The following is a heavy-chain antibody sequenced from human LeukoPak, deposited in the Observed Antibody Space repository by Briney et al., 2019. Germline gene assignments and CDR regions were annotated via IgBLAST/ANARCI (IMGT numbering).Heavy chain of an antibody. CDR2: IIPIFGTA. Sequence: SVKASCKASGGTFSSYAISWVRQAPGQGLEWMGRIIPIFGTANYAQKFQGRVTITTDESTSTAYMELSSLRSEDTAVYYCARARYFDWLNDYWGQGTLVTVPS. CDR3: ARARYFDWLNDY. J-gene: IGHJ4*02. V-gene: IGHV1-69*05. CDR1: GGTFSSYA. D-gene: IGHD3-9*01.